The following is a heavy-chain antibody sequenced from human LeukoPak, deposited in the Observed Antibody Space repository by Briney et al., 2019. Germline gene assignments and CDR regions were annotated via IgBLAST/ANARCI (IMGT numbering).Heavy chain of an antibody. D-gene: IGHD3-22*01. CDR1: GRSIGSSSYY. CDR3: ARGGSGVTYYYDSSGYYPFGY. CDR2: IYYSGST. V-gene: IGHV4-39*07. J-gene: IGHJ4*02. Sequence: SETLALTCTVSGRSIGSSSYYWGWIRQPPGKGLEWISSIYYSGSTYYNPSLKSRVTISVDTSKNQFSRQLSSMTAADTAVYYCARGGSGVTYYYDSSGYYPFGYWGQGTLVTVSS.